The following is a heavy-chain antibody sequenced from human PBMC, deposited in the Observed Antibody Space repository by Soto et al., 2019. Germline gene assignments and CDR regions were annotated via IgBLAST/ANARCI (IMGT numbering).Heavy chain of an antibody. CDR2: ISPYIGTA. CDR3: ATLAYCGGDCYPYYFDY. D-gene: IGHD2-21*02. Sequence: SVKVSWKASGDTFTSYCISWVRQAPGQGLEWMGWISPYIGTANYAQKLQGRVTITADESTSTAYMELSSLRSEDTAVYYCATLAYCGGDCYPYYFDYWGQGTLVTVSS. J-gene: IGHJ4*02. CDR1: GDTFTSYC. V-gene: IGHV1-69*01.